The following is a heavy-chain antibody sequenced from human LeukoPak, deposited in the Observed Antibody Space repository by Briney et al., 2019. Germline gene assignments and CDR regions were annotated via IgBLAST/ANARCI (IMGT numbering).Heavy chain of an antibody. CDR2: IKIDGSEK. CDR1: GFTFSNYW. Sequence: HPGGSLRLSCAASGFTFSNYWMSWVRQAPGKGLEWVANIKIDGSEKYYVDSVKGRFTISRDNAKNALYLQMNSLRAEDTAVYYCARGYCTSTRCYPNWFDPWGQGTLVTVSS. D-gene: IGHD2-2*01. V-gene: IGHV3-7*04. J-gene: IGHJ5*02. CDR3: ARGYCTSTRCYPNWFDP.